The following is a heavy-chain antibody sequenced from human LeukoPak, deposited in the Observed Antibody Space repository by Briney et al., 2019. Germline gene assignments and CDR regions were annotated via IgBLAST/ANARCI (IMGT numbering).Heavy chain of an antibody. CDR1: GYTFTTFG. CDR3: ARDSSDILTGYYHF. D-gene: IGHD3-9*01. J-gene: IGHJ4*02. Sequence: ASVKVSCKASGYTFTTFGFTWVRQAPGQGLEWLGWISTYNSNINYAQNFQDRLTLTTDTSTNTAYMELSSLRFDDTAIYYCARDSSDILTGYYHFWGQGTLVTVSS. CDR2: ISTYNSNI. V-gene: IGHV1-18*01.